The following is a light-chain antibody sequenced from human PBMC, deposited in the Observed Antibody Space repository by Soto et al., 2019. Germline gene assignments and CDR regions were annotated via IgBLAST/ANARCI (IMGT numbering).Light chain of an antibody. V-gene: IGKV3-20*01. J-gene: IGKJ2*01. Sequence: EIVLTQSPGTLSLSPGERATLSCRASQSVSSTYLAWYQQKPGQPPRLLIFGASNRAAGTPDRFSGSGSGTDFTLTISRLEPEDFAVYYCQQYGASPIYPFGQGTKLEIK. CDR2: GAS. CDR3: QQYGASPIYP. CDR1: QSVSSTY.